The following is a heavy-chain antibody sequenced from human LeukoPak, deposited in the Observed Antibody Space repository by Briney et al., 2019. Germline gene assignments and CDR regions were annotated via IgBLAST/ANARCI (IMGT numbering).Heavy chain of an antibody. Sequence: GGSLRLSCAASGFTFSSSDMHWVRQPTGKGLEWVSAIGTGDNTYYADSVKGRFTISRENAKNSLYLQMNSPRAEDMALYYCAKVATKRYSSSWYFDYWGQGTLVTVSS. V-gene: IGHV3-13*01. CDR2: IGTGDNT. D-gene: IGHD6-13*01. CDR3: AKVATKRYSSSWYFDY. CDR1: GFTFSSSD. J-gene: IGHJ4*02.